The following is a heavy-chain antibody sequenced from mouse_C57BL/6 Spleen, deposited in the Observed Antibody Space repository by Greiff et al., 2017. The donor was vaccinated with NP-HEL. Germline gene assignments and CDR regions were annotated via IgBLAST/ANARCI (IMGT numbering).Heavy chain of an antibody. CDR3: TRNHYYGSKGGYYYAMDY. CDR1: GYTFTDYE. J-gene: IGHJ4*01. Sequence: LQESGAELVRPGASVTLSCKASGYTFTDYEMHWVKQTPVHGLEWIGAIDPETGGTAYNQKFKGKAILTADKSSSTAYMELRSLTSEDSAVYYCTRNHYYGSKGGYYYAMDYWGQGTSVTVSA. D-gene: IGHD1-1*01. CDR2: IDPETGGT. V-gene: IGHV1-15*01.